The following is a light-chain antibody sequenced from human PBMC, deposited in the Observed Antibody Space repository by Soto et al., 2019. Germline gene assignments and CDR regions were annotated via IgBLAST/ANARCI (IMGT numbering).Light chain of an antibody. CDR3: QQYNTSPWT. J-gene: IGKJ1*01. V-gene: IGKV3-20*01. CDR2: GAS. Sequence: VLTQSPGILSLSPGEGATLSCRASQTVNSNYLAWFQQKFGQPPRLLLYGASSRATGVPDRFSGAGSGTEFTLTITRLEPEDYAVYYCQQYNTSPWTFGQGTKVEMK. CDR1: QTVNSNY.